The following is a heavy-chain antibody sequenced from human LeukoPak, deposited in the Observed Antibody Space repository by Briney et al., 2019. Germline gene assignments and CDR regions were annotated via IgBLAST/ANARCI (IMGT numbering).Heavy chain of an antibody. CDR1: GGSVSSYY. CDR2: IYYSGST. J-gene: IGHJ6*02. D-gene: IGHD2-2*01. Sequence: SETLSLTCTVSGGSVSSYYWSWIRQPPGKGLEWIGYIYYSGSTNYNPSLKSRVTISVDTSKNQFSLKLSSVTAADTAVYYCARVPRVYQLLGPWDVWGQGTTVTVSS. CDR3: ARVPRVYQLLGPWDV. V-gene: IGHV4-59*02.